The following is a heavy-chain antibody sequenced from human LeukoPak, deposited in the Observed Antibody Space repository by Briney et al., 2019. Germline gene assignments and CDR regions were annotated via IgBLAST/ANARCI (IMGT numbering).Heavy chain of an antibody. CDR1: GGTFSSYT. D-gene: IGHD2-21*01. J-gene: IGHJ4*02. CDR3: ASSPNQGGDSSYFDY. Sequence: SVKVSCKASGGTFSSYTISWVRQAPGQGLEWMGRIIPILGIANYAQKFQGRVTITADKSTSTAYMELSSLRSEDTAVYYCASSPNQGGDSSYFDYWGQGTLVTVSS. CDR2: IIPILGIA. V-gene: IGHV1-69*02.